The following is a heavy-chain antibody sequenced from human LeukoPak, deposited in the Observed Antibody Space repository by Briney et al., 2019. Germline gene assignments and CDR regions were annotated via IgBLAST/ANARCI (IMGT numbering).Heavy chain of an antibody. V-gene: IGHV1-2*02. CDR3: ARDGGVGTKDGFDY. Sequence: EASVKVSCKASGYTFTGYYMHWVRQAPGQGLEWMGWINPNSGGTNYAQKFQGRVTMTRDTSISTAYMELSRLRSDDTAVYYCARDGGVGTKDGFDYWGQGTLVTVSS. CDR2: INPNSGGT. CDR1: GYTFTGYY. J-gene: IGHJ4*02. D-gene: IGHD3-16*01.